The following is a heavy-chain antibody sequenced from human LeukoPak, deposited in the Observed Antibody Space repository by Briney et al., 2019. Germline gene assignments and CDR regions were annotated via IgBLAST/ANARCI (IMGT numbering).Heavy chain of an antibody. J-gene: IGHJ4*02. V-gene: IGHV3-7*01. CDR1: GFTFSSYW. Sequence: GGSLRLSCAASGFTFSSYWMSWVRQAPGKGLEWVANMKKDGSEKYYVGSVKGRFTISRDNAKTSLYLQMNSLRAEDTAVYYCARDLSGVAGYTYGRGIDYWGQGTLVTVSS. CDR2: MKKDGSEK. D-gene: IGHD5-18*01. CDR3: ARDLSGVAGYTYGRGIDY.